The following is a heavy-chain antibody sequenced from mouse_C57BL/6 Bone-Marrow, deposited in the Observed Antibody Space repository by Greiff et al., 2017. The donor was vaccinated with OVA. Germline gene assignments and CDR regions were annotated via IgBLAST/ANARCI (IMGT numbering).Heavy chain of an antibody. D-gene: IGHD1-1*01. J-gene: IGHJ1*03. V-gene: IGHV5-9*01. CDR3: ARHGSSYRYCDV. CDR2: ISGGGGNT. CDR1: GFTFSSYT. Sequence: EVKLEESGGGLVKPGGSLKLSCAASGFTFSSYTMSWVRQTPEKRLEWVATISGGGGNTYYPDSVKGRFTISRDNAKNTLYLQMSSLRSEDTALYYCARHGSSYRYCDVWGTGTTVTVSS.